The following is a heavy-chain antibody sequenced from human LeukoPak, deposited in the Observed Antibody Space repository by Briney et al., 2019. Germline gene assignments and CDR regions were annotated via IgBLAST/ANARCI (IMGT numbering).Heavy chain of an antibody. Sequence: SETLSLTCTVSGGSLSSYYWSWIRQPPGKGLEWIGYIYYSGSTNYNPSLKSRVTISVDTSKNQFSLKLSSVTAADTAVYYCAKQSGSYGWFDPWGQGTLVTVSS. J-gene: IGHJ5*02. CDR3: AKQSGSYGWFDP. CDR1: GGSLSSYY. CDR2: IYYSGST. V-gene: IGHV4-59*01. D-gene: IGHD1-26*01.